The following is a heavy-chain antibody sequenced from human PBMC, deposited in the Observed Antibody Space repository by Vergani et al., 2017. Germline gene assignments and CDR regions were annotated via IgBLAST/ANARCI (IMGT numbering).Heavy chain of an antibody. D-gene: IGHD6-19*01. CDR1: GGSISSHY. J-gene: IGHJ5*02. CDR3: ARVTRGWYPYSWFDP. V-gene: IGHV4-59*11. CDR2: IYYSGST. Sequence: QMQLQESGPGLVKPSETLSLTCTVSGGSISSHYWSWIRQPPGKGLEWVGYIYYSGSTNYNPSLKSRVTISVDTSKNQFSLKLSSVTAADTAVYYCARVTRGWYPYSWFDPWGQGTLVTVSS.